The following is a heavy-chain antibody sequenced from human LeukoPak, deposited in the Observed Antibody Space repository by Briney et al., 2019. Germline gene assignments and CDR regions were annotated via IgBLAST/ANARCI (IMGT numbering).Heavy chain of an antibody. CDR1: GFTFSSYG. CDR3: AKDAAEPTTGGSSWYPYYFDY. CDR2: ISYDGSNK. J-gene: IGHJ4*02. V-gene: IGHV3-30*18. D-gene: IGHD6-13*01. Sequence: PGRSLRLSCAASGFTFSSYGMHWVRQAPGKGLEWVAVISYDGSNKYYADSVKGRFTISRDNSKNTLYLQMNSLRAEDTAVYYCAKDAAEPTTGGSSWYPYYFDYWGQGTLVTVSS.